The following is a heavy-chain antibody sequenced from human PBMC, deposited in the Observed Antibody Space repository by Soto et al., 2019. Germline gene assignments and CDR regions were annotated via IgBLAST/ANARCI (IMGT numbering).Heavy chain of an antibody. J-gene: IGHJ4*02. D-gene: IGHD4-17*01. Sequence: QVQLQESGPGLVKPSETLSLTCTVSGGSISGSYWSWIRQPPGKGLEWIGYIYYSGSTNYNPSLKIRVTISVDTSKNLFSLKLSSVTAADTAVYYCARDSRSTVTMFDYWGQGTLVTVSS. CDR2: IYYSGST. CDR3: ARDSRSTVTMFDY. V-gene: IGHV4-59*01. CDR1: GGSISGSY.